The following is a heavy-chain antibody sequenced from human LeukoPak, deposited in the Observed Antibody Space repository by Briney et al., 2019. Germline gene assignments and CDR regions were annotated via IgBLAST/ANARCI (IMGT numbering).Heavy chain of an antibody. D-gene: IGHD6-19*01. CDR2: INTDGRTT. J-gene: IGHJ5*02. CDR3: AREGASGWYALGWFDP. Sequence: PGGSLRLPCAASGCPINNYLMHWIRQAPGKGLVWVSSINTDGRTTRYAASVQGRFTISRDNAKNTLYLQMNSLRVDDTAVYYCAREGASGWYALGWFDPWGPGSVLRVSS. V-gene: IGHV3-74*01. CDR1: GCPINNYL.